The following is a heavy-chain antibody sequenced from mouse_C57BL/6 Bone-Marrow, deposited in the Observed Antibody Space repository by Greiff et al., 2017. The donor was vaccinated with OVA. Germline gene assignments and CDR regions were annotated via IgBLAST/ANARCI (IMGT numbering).Heavy chain of an antibody. CDR3: ARGVGDV. V-gene: IGHV1-26*01. D-gene: IGHD1-1*02. Sequence: EVQLQQSGPELVKPGASVKISCKASGYTFTDYYMNWVKQSHGKSLEWIGDINPNNGGTSYNQKFKGKATLTVDKSSSTAYMELRSLTSEDSAVYYCARGVGDVWGTGTTVTVSS. J-gene: IGHJ1*03. CDR1: GYTFTDYY. CDR2: INPNNGGT.